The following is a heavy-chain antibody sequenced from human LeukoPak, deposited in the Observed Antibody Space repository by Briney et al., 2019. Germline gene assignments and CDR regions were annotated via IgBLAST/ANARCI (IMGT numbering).Heavy chain of an antibody. J-gene: IGHJ5*02. CDR1: GFTFSSYS. V-gene: IGHV3-21*01. Sequence: GSLRLSCAASGFTFSSYSMNWVRQAPGKGLEWVSSISSSSSYIYYADSVKGRFTISRDNAKNSLYLQMNSLRAEDTAVYYCARDRYRIAAATWFDPWGQGTLVTVSS. CDR2: ISSSSSYI. CDR3: ARDRYRIAAATWFDP. D-gene: IGHD6-13*01.